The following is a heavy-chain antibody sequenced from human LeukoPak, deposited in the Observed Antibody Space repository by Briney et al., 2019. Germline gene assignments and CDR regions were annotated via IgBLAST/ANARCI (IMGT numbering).Heavy chain of an antibody. CDR2: INPSGGST. CDR1: GYTFTSYY. CDR3: ARGLQWLVWGYYYYGMDV. D-gene: IGHD6-19*01. V-gene: IGHV1-46*01. J-gene: IGHJ6*02. Sequence: ASVTVSFKASGYTFTSYYMHWVRQAPGQGLEWMGIINPSGGSTSYAQKFQGRVTMTRDTSTSTVYMELSSLRSEDTAVYYCARGLQWLVWGYYYYGMDVWGQGTTVTVSS.